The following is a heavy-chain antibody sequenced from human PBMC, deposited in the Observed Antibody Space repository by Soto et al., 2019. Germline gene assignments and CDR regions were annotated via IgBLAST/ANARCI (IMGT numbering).Heavy chain of an antibody. CDR2: ISYDGSNK. Sequence: QVQLVESGGGVVQPGRSLRLSCAASGFTFSSYGMHWVRQAPGKGLEWVAVISYDGSNKYYADSVKGRFTLSRDNSKNTLYLQMNSMRTEDTAVYYCAKPSADGGTYDTPSFDYWGQGTLVTVSS. V-gene: IGHV3-30*18. J-gene: IGHJ4*02. CDR3: AKPSADGGTYDTPSFDY. CDR1: GFTFSSYG. D-gene: IGHD1-26*01.